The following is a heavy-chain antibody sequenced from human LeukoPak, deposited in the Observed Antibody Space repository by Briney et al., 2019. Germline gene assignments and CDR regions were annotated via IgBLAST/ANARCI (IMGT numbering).Heavy chain of an antibody. CDR2: IYFSGSA. Sequence: SETLSLTCTDSGGSISSGGYYWSWIRRPPGKGLECIGYIYFSGSAKYNPSLKSRVTISVDTSKNQSPLKLSSVPAADTAVYYCARSYGSGNYFDYWGQGTLVTVSS. D-gene: IGHD3-10*01. CDR1: GGSISSGGYY. J-gene: IGHJ4*02. CDR3: ARSYGSGNYFDY. V-gene: IGHV4-61*08.